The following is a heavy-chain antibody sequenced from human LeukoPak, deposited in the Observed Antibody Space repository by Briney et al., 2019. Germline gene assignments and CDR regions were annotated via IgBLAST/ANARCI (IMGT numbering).Heavy chain of an antibody. CDR2: TNPNSGGT. CDR3: ARDPSTYEEQLAFDY. J-gene: IGHJ4*02. Sequence: ASVKLSCTASVYTFTDDNSHYVRHAPGQGLERMVWTNPNSGGTNYAQKFQGRVTMTRDTSINTAYMELSRLRSDDTAVYYCARDPSTYEEQLAFDYWGQGTLVTVSS. D-gene: IGHD3-3*01. V-gene: IGHV1-2*02. CDR1: VYTFTDDN.